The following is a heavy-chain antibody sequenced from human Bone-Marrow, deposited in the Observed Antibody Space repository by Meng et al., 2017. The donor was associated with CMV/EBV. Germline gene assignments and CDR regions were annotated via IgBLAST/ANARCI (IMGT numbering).Heavy chain of an antibody. J-gene: IGHJ4*02. CDR1: GYTFTSYG. D-gene: IGHD1-26*01. Sequence: QVQLVVLGAEEKMPVASVKVCCKASGYTFTSYGISWVRQAPGQGLEWMGWISAYNGNTNYAQKLQGRVTMTTDTSTSTAYMELRSLRSDDTAVYYCATLVGATPFDYWGQGTLVTVSS. CDR2: ISAYNGNT. CDR3: ATLVGATPFDY. V-gene: IGHV1-18*01.